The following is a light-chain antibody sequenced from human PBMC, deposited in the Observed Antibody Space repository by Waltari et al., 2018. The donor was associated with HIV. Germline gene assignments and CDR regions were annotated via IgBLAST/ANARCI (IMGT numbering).Light chain of an antibody. V-gene: IGKV1-39*01. CDR2: AAS. J-gene: IGKJ2*02. CDR3: QQSYSTLGT. CDR1: QSISSY. Sequence: DIQMTQSPSSLSASVGDRVTITCRASQSISSYLNWYQQKPGKAPKLLIYAASSLQSGVPSMFSGSGSGTDFTLTISSLQPEDFATYYCQQSYSTLGTFGQGTKLEIK.